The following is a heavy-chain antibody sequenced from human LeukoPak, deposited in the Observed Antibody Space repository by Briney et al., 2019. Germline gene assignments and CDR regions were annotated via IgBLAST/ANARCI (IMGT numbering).Heavy chain of an antibody. J-gene: IGHJ5*02. CDR1: GDSISSSSYY. V-gene: IGHV4-39*07. CDR3: ARDRTVVVVVAATQAHWFDP. Sequence: SETLSLTCTVSGDSISSSSYYWGWIRQPPGKGLEWIGSFSCSGSTYYNPSLKGRVTISVDTSKNQFSLKLSSVTAADTAVYYCARDRTVVVVVAATQAHWFDPWGQGTLVTVSS. CDR2: FSCSGST. D-gene: IGHD2-15*01.